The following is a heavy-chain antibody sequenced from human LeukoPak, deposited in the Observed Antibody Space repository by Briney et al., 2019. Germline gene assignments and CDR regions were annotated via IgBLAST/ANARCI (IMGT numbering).Heavy chain of an antibody. Sequence: PSETLSLTCAVYGGSFSGYHWTWIRQSPGKGLEWIGDVNPSGSTYYNPSLKSRLTISVDTSKNQFSLKLRSVTAADTAVYYCARGRHDITMIVVVMTSVSYYLDVWGKGTTVTVS. D-gene: IGHD3-22*01. CDR2: VNPSGST. V-gene: IGHV4-34*01. CDR3: ARGRHDITMIVVVMTSVSYYLDV. CDR1: GGSFSGYH. J-gene: IGHJ6*03.